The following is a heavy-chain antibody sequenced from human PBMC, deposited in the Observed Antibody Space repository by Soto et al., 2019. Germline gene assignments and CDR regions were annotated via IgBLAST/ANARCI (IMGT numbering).Heavy chain of an antibody. CDR3: ATEELCGADCYFFKH. CDR1: GFNLRNYE. CDR2: ISGSNNNI. D-gene: IGHD2-21*02. J-gene: IGHJ4*02. Sequence: EVQLLETGGGSVHVGGSLRLSCAVSGFNLRNYEMNWVRQVPGKGLEWISKISGSNNNIYYADSVQGRVTISRDNANNVLFLQMNSLSAEDTATYHCATEELCGADCYFFKHWGKGTLVTVSS. V-gene: IGHV3-48*03.